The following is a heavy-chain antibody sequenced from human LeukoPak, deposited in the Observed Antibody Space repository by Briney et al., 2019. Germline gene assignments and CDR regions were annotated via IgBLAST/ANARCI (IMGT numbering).Heavy chain of an antibody. CDR1: GDHLSSSSHY. CDR2: IAYRGSA. CDR3: ARPAVAGTLEYFHH. V-gene: IGHV4-39*01. D-gene: IGHD6-19*01. J-gene: IGHJ1*01. Sequence: PSETPSLTCTVSGDHLSSSSHYWGGIRQPPGKGLEWIGSIAYRGSAYSNPSLNRRVSVSVDTSKNQFFRKLTSVSAADTAVYYCARPAVAGTLEYFHHWGQGTLVTVSS.